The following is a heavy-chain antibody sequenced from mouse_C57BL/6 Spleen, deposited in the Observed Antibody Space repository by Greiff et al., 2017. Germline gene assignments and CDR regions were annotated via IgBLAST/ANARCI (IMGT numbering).Heavy chain of an antibody. Sequence: EVKLVESGGGLVQPKGSLKLSCAASGFSFNTYAMNWVRQAPGKGLEWVARIRSKSNNYATYYADSVKDRFTISRDDSESMLYLQMNNLKTEDTAMYYGVRLSHPLGHEGYFDYWGQGTTLTVAS. V-gene: IGHV10-1*01. CDR3: VRLSHPLGHEGYFDY. D-gene: IGHD4-1*01. CDR2: IRSKSNNYAT. CDR1: GFSFNTYA. J-gene: IGHJ2*01.